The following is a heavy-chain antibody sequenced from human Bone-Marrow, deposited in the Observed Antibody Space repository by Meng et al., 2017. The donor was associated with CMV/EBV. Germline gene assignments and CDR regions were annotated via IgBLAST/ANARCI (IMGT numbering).Heavy chain of an antibody. CDR2: IYSGGSST. CDR1: GFTFSSYA. Sequence: GQSLSHTCSASGFTFSSYAMSWVRQAPGKGLEWVSVIYSGGSSTYYADSVKGRFTISRDNSKNTLYLQMNSLRAEDTAVYYCANVVVAAKLRWWFDPWGQGTLVTVSS. CDR3: ANVVVAAKLRWWFDP. V-gene: IGHV3-23*03. D-gene: IGHD2-15*01. J-gene: IGHJ5*02.